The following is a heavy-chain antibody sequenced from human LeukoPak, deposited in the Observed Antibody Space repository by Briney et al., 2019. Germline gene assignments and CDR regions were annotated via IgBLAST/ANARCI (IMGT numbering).Heavy chain of an antibody. Sequence: SGTLSLTCAVSGGSISSSNWWSWVRQPPGKGLEWIGEIYHSGSTNYNPSLKSRVTISVDKSKNQFSLKLSSVTAADTAVYYCAGATGLGELSPDYWGQGTLVTVSS. D-gene: IGHD3-16*02. CDR2: IYHSGST. V-gene: IGHV4-4*02. J-gene: IGHJ4*02. CDR1: GGSISSSNW. CDR3: AGATGLGELSPDY.